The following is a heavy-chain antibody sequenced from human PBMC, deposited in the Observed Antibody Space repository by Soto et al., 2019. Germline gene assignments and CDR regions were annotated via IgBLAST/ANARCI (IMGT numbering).Heavy chain of an antibody. J-gene: IGHJ6*02. CDR2: IDRDDDK. CDR3: ARILASHDSSSWYRDYYGMDV. V-gene: IGHV2-70*01. CDR1: GFSLSTSGMC. D-gene: IGHD6-13*01. Sequence: SGPTLVNPTQTLTLTCTFSGFSLSTSGMCVSWIRQPPGKALEWLALIDRDDDKYYSTSLKTRLTISKDTSKNQVVLTMTNMDPVDTATYYCARILASHDSSSWYRDYYGMDVWGQGTTVTVSS.